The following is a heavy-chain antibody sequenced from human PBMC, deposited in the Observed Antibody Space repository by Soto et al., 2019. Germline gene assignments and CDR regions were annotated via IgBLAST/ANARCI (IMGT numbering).Heavy chain of an antibody. V-gene: IGHV4-34*01. J-gene: IGHJ5*02. CDR1: GGSFSGYY. CDR2: INYSGST. Sequence: SESLSLTCAVYGGSFSGYYWSWIRQPPGKGLEWIGDINYSGSTNYNPSLKSRVTISVDTSKNQFSLKLSSVTAADTAVYYCATLYGGTWFDPWGQGTLVTVSS. D-gene: IGHD4-17*01. CDR3: ATLYGGTWFDP.